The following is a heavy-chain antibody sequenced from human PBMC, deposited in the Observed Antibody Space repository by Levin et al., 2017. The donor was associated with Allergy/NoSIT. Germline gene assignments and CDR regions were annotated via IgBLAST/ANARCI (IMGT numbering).Heavy chain of an antibody. D-gene: IGHD3-16*02. Sequence: GGSLRLSCAASGFTFSSYGMHWVRQAPGKGLEWVAVIWYDGSNKYYADSVKGRFTISRDNSKNTLYLQMNSLRAEDTAVYYCARGGNDYVWGSYRYSPAFDIWGQGTMVTVSS. CDR2: IWYDGSNK. J-gene: IGHJ3*02. CDR3: ARGGNDYVWGSYRYSPAFDI. CDR1: GFTFSSYG. V-gene: IGHV3-33*01.